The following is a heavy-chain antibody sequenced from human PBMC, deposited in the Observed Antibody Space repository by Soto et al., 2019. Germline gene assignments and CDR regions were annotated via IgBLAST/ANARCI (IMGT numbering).Heavy chain of an antibody. J-gene: IGHJ2*01. CDR1: GFTFSSYG. CDR3: ARGAYYYDSSGSDWYFDL. Sequence: QVRLVESGGGVVQPGRSLRLSCAASGFTFSSYGMHWVRQAPGKGLEWVAVIWYDGSNKYYADSVKGRFTISRDNYKNTLYLQMNSLRAEDTAVYYCARGAYYYDSSGSDWYFDLWGRGTLVTVSS. CDR2: IWYDGSNK. D-gene: IGHD3-22*01. V-gene: IGHV3-33*01.